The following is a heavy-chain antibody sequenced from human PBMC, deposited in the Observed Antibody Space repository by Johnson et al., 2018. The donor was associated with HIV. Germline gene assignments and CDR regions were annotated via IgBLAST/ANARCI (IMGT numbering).Heavy chain of an antibody. V-gene: IGHV3-7*05. CDR3: ARVGATAAFDI. CDR2: IKQDGSEK. J-gene: IGHJ3*02. CDR1: GFTFSSYW. D-gene: IGHD1-26*01. Sequence: EVQLVESGGGLVQPGRSLRLSCAASGFTFSSYWMSWVRQAPGKGLEWVANIKQDGSEKYYVDSVKGRFTISRDNAKNSLYLQMNSLRAEDTAVYYCARVGATAAFDIWGQGTMVTVSS.